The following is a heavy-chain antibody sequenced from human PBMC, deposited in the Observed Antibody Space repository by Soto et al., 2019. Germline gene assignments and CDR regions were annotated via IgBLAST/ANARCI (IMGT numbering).Heavy chain of an antibody. CDR3: ARGIAAAGFFDY. D-gene: IGHD6-13*01. J-gene: IGHJ4*02. Sequence: QVQLQESGPGLVKPSETLSLTYTVSGSSISNYYWSWIRQPPGKGLEWIGYIYYSGTTNYNPSLKSRLTISLDTSKNQFSLRLSSVTAADTAVYYCARGIAAAGFFDYWGQGTLVTVSS. CDR2: IYYSGTT. CDR1: GSSISNYY. V-gene: IGHV4-59*01.